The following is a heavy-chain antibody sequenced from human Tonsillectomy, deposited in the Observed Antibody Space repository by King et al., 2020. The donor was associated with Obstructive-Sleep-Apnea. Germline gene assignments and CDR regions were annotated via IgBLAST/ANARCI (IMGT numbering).Heavy chain of an antibody. V-gene: IGHV4-59*08. J-gene: IGHJ4*02. CDR2: ISYTGST. D-gene: IGHD5-12*01. CDR3: ARHPRHSGYDLDYFDF. CDR1: GGSISSYH. Sequence: VQLQESGPGLVKPSETLSLTCTVSGGSISSYHWSWIRQPPGKGLEWIGYISYTGSTNYNPSLKSRVTISVDTSKNQFSLRLSSWTAADTALYYCARHPRHSGYDLDYFDFWGQGTLVTVSS.